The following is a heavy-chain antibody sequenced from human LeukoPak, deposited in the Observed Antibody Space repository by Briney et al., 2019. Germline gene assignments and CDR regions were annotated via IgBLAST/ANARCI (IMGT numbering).Heavy chain of an antibody. CDR2: ISTYNGDT. V-gene: IGHV1-18*01. Sequence: ASVKVSCKASVYTSTSYGISWVRQAPGQGLEWMGWISTYNGDTIYAQKLQGRVTMTTDTSTSTAYMELRSLRSDDTAVYYCARGVYYADRVYWGQGTLVTVSS. J-gene: IGHJ4*02. CDR1: VYTSTSYG. D-gene: IGHD6-13*01. CDR3: ARGVYYADRVY.